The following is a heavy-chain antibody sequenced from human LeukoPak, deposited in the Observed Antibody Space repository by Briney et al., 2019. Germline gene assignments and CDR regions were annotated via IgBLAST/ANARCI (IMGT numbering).Heavy chain of an antibody. J-gene: IGHJ5*02. Sequence: PGGSLRLSCAASGFTFSSYSMNWVRQAPGKGLEWVSSISSSSSYIYYADSVKGRFTISRDNAKNSLYLQMNSLRAEDAAVYYCAREAATYWFDPWGQGTLVTVSS. D-gene: IGHD6-25*01. CDR1: GFTFSSYS. CDR2: ISSSSSYI. CDR3: AREAATYWFDP. V-gene: IGHV3-21*01.